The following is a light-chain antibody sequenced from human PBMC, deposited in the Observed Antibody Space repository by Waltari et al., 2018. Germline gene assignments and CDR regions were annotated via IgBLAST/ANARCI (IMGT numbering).Light chain of an antibody. CDR3: QKYGTLPAT. V-gene: IGKV3-20*01. CDR1: QSVRRT. J-gene: IGKJ1*01. CDR2: DAS. Sequence: EIVLTQSPGTLSLSPGERAPLSCRASQSVRRTLAGYQQKPGKAPRLLIYDASTRATGIPDRFSGSGSGTDFSLTISRLEPEDFAVYFCQKYGTLPATFGQGTKVEIK.